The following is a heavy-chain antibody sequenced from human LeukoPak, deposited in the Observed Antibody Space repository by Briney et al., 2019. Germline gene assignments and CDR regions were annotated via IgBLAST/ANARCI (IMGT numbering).Heavy chain of an antibody. J-gene: IGHJ6*04. Sequence: GGSLRLSCAVSGFTFSSYWMRWVRQAPGKGLEWVANIKKDGSEKYYVDSVKGRFTISRDNAKTSLYLLMNSLRAEDTAVYYCAELGITMIGGVWGKGTTVTISS. CDR3: AELGITMIGGV. V-gene: IGHV3-7*01. CDR2: IKKDGSEK. D-gene: IGHD3-10*02. CDR1: GFTFSSYW.